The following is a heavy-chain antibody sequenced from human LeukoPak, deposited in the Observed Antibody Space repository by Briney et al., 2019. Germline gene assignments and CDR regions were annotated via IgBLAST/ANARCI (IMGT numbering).Heavy chain of an antibody. D-gene: IGHD2-2*01. J-gene: IGHJ6*02. V-gene: IGHV3-33*01. CDR2: TWYDGSNK. CDR3: ARVLVPAATSRYYYYGMDV. CDR1: GFTFSNYS. Sequence: QPGGSLRLSCAASGFTFSNYSMHWVRQAPGKGLEWVAVTWYDGSNKYYADSVKGRFTISRDNSKNTLYLQMNSLRAEDTAVYYCARVLVPAATSRYYYYGMDVWGQGTTVTVSS.